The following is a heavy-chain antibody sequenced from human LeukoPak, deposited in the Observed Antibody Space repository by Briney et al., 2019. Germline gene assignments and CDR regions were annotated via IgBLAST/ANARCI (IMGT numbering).Heavy chain of an antibody. V-gene: IGHV1-8*01. Sequence: ASVKVSCKVSGYTFTNYDVNWVRQASGQGLEWMGWMNPNSGNTSYAQKFQGRVTMTRNIAISTAYMELSSLRSEDTAVYYCAVTRGYSGYDFRFNYWGQGTLVTVSS. CDR1: GYTFTNYD. J-gene: IGHJ4*02. CDR2: MNPNSGNT. D-gene: IGHD5-12*01. CDR3: AVTRGYSGYDFRFNY.